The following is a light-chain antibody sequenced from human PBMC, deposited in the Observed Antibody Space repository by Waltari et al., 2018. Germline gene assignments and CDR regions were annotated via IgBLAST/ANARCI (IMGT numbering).Light chain of an antibody. CDR1: QSVSRT. V-gene: IGKV3-20*01. CDR2: DAS. CDR3: QKYGTLPAT. Sequence: EIVLTQSPGTLSLSPGDRATLSCRASQSVSRTLAWYQQKPGQAPRLLIYDASSRATGIPDRFIGSGSGTDFSLTISRLEPEDFAVYYCQKYGTLPATFGQGTKVEIK. J-gene: IGKJ1*01.